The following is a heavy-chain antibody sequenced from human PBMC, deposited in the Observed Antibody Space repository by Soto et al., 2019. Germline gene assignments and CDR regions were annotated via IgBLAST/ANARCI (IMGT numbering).Heavy chain of an antibody. Sequence: GGSLRLSCAASGFTFINYDMHCVLQVTGKGLEWVSTIGTAGDTYYPGSVKGRFTISRENAKNSLYLQMNSLRAEDTAVYYCSRGCLISLYYFYFCGQGTLVIVSS. CDR1: GFTFINYD. CDR3: SRGCLISLYYFYF. V-gene: IGHV3-13*01. CDR2: IGTAGDT. D-gene: IGHD2-15*01. J-gene: IGHJ4*02.